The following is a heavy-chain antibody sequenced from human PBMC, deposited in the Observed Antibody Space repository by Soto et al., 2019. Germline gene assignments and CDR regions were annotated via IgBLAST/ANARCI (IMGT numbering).Heavy chain of an antibody. J-gene: IGHJ6*03. CDR3: ARATSSSYYMDV. V-gene: IGHV3-33*01. Sequence: GGSLRLSCAASGFNFNTFAMHWVRQAPGKGLEWVATIWHGASDKYDAESVRGRFIISRDNSRSTLFLQMNSLRAEDTAVYYCARATSSSYYMDVWGKGTTVTVSS. D-gene: IGHD4-17*01. CDR1: GFNFNTFA. CDR2: IWHGASDK.